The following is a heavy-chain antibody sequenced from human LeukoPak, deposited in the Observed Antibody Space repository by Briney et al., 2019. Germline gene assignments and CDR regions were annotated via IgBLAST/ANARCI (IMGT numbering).Heavy chain of an antibody. CDR2: INHSGST. Sequence: SETLSLTCAVYGGSFSGYYWSWIRQPPGKGLEWIGEINHSGSTNYNPSLKSRVTISVDTSKNQFSLKLSSVTAADTAVYYCARIPYYYYGIDVWGQGTTVTVSS. V-gene: IGHV4-34*01. J-gene: IGHJ6*02. CDR1: GGSFSGYY. CDR3: ARIPYYYYGIDV.